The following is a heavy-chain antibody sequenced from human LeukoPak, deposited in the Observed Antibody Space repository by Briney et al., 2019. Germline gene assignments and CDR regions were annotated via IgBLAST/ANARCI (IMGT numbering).Heavy chain of an antibody. Sequence: PSETLSLTCTVSGGSISSYYWSWIRQPAGKGLEWIGRIYTSGSTNYNPSLKSRVAMSVDTSKDQFSLKLSSVAAADTAVYYCARVPYYDFWSGLDYYMDVWGKGTTVTVSS. D-gene: IGHD3-3*01. CDR1: GGSISSYY. V-gene: IGHV4-4*07. CDR2: IYTSGST. J-gene: IGHJ6*03. CDR3: ARVPYYDFWSGLDYYMDV.